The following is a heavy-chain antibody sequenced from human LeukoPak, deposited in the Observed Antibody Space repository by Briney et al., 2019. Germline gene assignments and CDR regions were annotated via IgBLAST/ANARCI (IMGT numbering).Heavy chain of an antibody. CDR2: ISHDGLNK. CDR1: GFTFSSFG. Sequence: GGSLRLSCAASGFTFSSFGMHWVRQAPGKGLEWMALISHDGLNKYYADSMEGRFTISRDNSKNTLYLQMNSLRAEDTAVYYCAKDRASQGAFDIWGQGTMVTVSS. J-gene: IGHJ3*02. V-gene: IGHV3-30*18. CDR3: AKDRASQGAFDI.